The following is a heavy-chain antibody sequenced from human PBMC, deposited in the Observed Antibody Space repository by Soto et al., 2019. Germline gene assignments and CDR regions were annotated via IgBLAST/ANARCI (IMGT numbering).Heavy chain of an antibody. J-gene: IGHJ3*02. Sequence: QVQLQESGPGLVKPSETLSLTCTVSGGSISSYYWSWIRQPPGKGLEWIGYIYYSGSTNYNPSLKSHVTISVDTSKNQFSLKLRSGTAADTAVYYCARGRGGWFINQLLNAFDIWGQGTMVTFSS. CDR1: GGSISSYY. CDR3: ARGRGGWFINQLLNAFDI. CDR2: IYYSGST. V-gene: IGHV4-59*01. D-gene: IGHD2-2*01.